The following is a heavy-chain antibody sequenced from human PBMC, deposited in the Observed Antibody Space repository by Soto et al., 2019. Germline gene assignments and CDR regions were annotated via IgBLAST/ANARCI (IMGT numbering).Heavy chain of an antibody. J-gene: IGHJ5*02. D-gene: IGHD3-10*01. V-gene: IGHV1-69*13. CDR2: IIPIFGTA. Sequence: SVKVSCKASGGTFSSYAISWVRQAPGQGLEWMGGIIPIFGTANYAQKFQGRVTITADESTSTAYMELSSLRSEDTAVYYCARLEMTGSGTNNWFDPWGQGTLVTVSS. CDR3: ARLEMTGSGTNNWFDP. CDR1: GGTFSSYA.